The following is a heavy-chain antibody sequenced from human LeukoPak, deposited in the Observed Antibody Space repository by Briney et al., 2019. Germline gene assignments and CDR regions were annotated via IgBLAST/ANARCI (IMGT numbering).Heavy chain of an antibody. CDR1: GGSVSSGSYY. CDR3: ARVAGPYGVRYFDY. D-gene: IGHD2-15*01. CDR2: IYYSGST. J-gene: IGHJ4*02. V-gene: IGHV4-61*01. Sequence: SETLSLTCTVSGGSVSSGSYYWSWIRQPPGKGLEWIGYIYYSGSTNYNPSLKSRVTISVDTSKNQFSLKLSSVTAADTAVYYCARVAGPYGVRYFDYWGQGTLVTVSS.